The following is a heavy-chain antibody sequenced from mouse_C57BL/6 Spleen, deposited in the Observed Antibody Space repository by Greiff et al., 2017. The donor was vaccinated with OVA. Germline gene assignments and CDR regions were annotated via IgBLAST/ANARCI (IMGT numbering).Heavy chain of an antibody. CDR1: GFTFSSYA. CDR2: ISAGGSYT. CDR3: ARVGVRYYAMDY. V-gene: IGHV5-4*03. D-gene: IGHD2-14*01. Sequence: EVMLVESGGGLVKPGGSLKLSCAASGFTFSSYAMSWVRQTPEKRLEWVATISAGGSYTYYPDNVKGRFTITRDNAKNTLYLQMSQLTSEDTAMYYCARVGVRYYAMDYWGQGTSVTVSS. J-gene: IGHJ4*01.